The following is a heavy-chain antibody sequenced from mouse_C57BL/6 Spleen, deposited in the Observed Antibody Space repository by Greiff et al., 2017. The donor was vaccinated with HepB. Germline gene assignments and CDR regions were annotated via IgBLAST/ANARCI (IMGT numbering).Heavy chain of an antibody. CDR1: GYAFSSSW. J-gene: IGHJ3*01. CDR3: ARGDGSSYWFAY. D-gene: IGHD1-1*01. Sequence: VQLQQSGPELVKPGASVKISCKASGYAFSSSWMNWVKQRPGKGLEWIGRIYPGDGDTNYNGKFKGKATLTADKSSSTAYMQLSSLTSEDSAVYFCARGDGSSYWFAYWGQGTLVTVSA. CDR2: IYPGDGDT. V-gene: IGHV1-82*01.